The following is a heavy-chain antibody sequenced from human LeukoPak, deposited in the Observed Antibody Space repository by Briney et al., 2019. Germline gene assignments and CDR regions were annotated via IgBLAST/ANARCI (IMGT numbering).Heavy chain of an antibody. D-gene: IGHD3-10*01. Sequence: GGSLRLSCAASGFTFSTYGMHWVRQAPGKGLEWVAVITYDGYYKYYSDSVKGRFTISSDTSKNTLSLQMNSLRAEDTAVYYCARDLSPVVRASPMGYWGQGTLVTVSS. CDR3: ARDLSPVVRASPMGY. CDR1: GFTFSTYG. J-gene: IGHJ4*02. V-gene: IGHV3-30*03. CDR2: ITYDGYYK.